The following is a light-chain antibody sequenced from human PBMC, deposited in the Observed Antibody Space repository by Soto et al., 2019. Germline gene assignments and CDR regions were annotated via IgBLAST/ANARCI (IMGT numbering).Light chain of an antibody. CDR2: WAS. J-gene: IGKJ1*01. CDR3: QQYYSIPWT. Sequence: DIVMTQTPDSLAVSLGERATINCKSSQSVLYNSNNDSYLTWYQQKPGQSPKVLLYWASIRESGVPDRFSGSGSGTDFTLTISSLQAEDVAVYYCQQYYSIPWTFVQGTKVEIK. V-gene: IGKV4-1*01. CDR1: QSVLYNSNNDSY.